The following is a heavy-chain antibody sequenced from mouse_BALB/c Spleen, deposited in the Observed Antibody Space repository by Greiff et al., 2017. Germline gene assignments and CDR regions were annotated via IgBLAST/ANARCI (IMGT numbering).Heavy chain of an antibody. Sequence: EVKLVESGGGLVKPGGSLKLSCAASGFTFSSYAMSWVRQTPEKRLEWVASISSGGSTYYPDSVKGRFTISRDNARNILYLQMSSLRSEDTAMYYCARDYYGSRPYAMDYWGQGTSVTVSS. J-gene: IGHJ4*01. CDR1: GFTFSSYA. CDR2: ISSGGST. CDR3: ARDYYGSRPYAMDY. D-gene: IGHD1-1*01. V-gene: IGHV5-6-5*01.